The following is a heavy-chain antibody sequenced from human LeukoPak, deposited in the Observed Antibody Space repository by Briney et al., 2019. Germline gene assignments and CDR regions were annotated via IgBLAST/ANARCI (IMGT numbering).Heavy chain of an antibody. CDR2: ISSSSNYI. CDR1: GFTFSSYN. CDR3: ARDRPNYYMDV. V-gene: IGHV3-21*04. Sequence: PGGSLRLSCAASGFTFSSYNINWVRQAPGKGLEWVSFISSSSNYIYYADSVKGRFTISRDNAKNTLYLQMNSLRAEDTAVYYCARDRPNYYMDVWGKGTTVTVSS. J-gene: IGHJ6*03.